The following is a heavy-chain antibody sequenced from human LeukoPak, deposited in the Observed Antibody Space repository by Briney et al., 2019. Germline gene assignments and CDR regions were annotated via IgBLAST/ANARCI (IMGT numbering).Heavy chain of an antibody. J-gene: IGHJ4*02. D-gene: IGHD1-26*01. CDR1: GGSFSGYY. V-gene: IGHV4-34*01. CDR2: INHSGST. CDR3: ASDRSGSPDY. Sequence: AETLSLTCAVYGGSFSGYYWSWIRQPPGKWLEWIGEINHSGSTYYNPSLKSRVTISVDTSKNQFSLKLSSVTAADTAVYYCASDRSGSPDYWGQGTLVTVSS.